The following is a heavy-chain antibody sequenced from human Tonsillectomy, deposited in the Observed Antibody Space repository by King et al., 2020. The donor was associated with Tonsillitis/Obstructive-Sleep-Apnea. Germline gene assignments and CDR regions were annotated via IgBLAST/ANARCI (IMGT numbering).Heavy chain of an antibody. D-gene: IGHD2-2*01. CDR2: IYPEDSDT. V-gene: IGHV5-51*01. J-gene: IGHJ6*03. Sequence: QLVQSGAEVKKPGESLKISCKGSGYSFTSYWIAWVRQMPGKGLEWMGIIYPEDSDTRYSPSFQGQVTISADNSISTAYLQWSSLKPSDTAMYYCARGSTDYYYYMDVWGKGTTVPVSS. CDR3: ARGSTDYYYYMDV. CDR1: GYSFTSYW.